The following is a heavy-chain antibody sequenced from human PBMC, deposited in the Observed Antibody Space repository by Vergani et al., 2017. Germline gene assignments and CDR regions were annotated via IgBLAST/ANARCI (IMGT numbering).Heavy chain of an antibody. J-gene: IGHJ6*03. CDR2: ISWNSGSI. CDR3: ARDFEYSSSSGSYYYYYYMDV. V-gene: IGHV3-9*01. Sequence: EVQLVESGGGLVQPGRSLRLSCAASGFTFGDYAMHWVRQAPGKGLEWVSGISWNSGSIGYADSVKGRFTISRDNAKKSLYLQMNSLRAEDTALYYCARDFEYSSSSGSYYYYYYMDVWGKGTTVTVSS. D-gene: IGHD6-6*01. CDR1: GFTFGDYA.